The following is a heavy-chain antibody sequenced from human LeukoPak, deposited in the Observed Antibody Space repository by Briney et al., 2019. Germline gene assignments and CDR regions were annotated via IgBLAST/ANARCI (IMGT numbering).Heavy chain of an antibody. J-gene: IGHJ4*02. Sequence: KSSETLSLTCAVYGGSFSGYYWSWIRQPPGKGLEWIGEINHSGSTNYNPSLKSRVTISVDTSKNQFSLKLSSVTAADTAVYYCARGAARGYSYVFDYWGQGTLVTVSS. CDR2: INHSGST. V-gene: IGHV4-34*01. D-gene: IGHD5-18*01. CDR1: GGSFSGYY. CDR3: ARGAARGYSYVFDY.